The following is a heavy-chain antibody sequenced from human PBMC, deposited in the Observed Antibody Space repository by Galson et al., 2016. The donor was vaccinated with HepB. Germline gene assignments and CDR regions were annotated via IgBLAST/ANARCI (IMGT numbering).Heavy chain of an antibody. J-gene: IGHJ4*02. D-gene: IGHD6-13*01. V-gene: IGHV1-69*13. CDR2: IIPIFGTT. CDR1: GGTFSSYT. Sequence: SVKVSCKASGGTFSSYTITWERQPPGQGLAWMGGIIPIFGTTNYAQMFQGRVTITADESTSTAYMALSSPRSEDTAVDYCARLSGGSGYSSSWYRYWGQGTLVTVSS. CDR3: ARLSGGSGYSSSWYRY.